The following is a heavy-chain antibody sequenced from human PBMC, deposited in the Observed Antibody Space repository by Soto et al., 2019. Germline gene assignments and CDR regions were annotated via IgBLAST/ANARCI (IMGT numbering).Heavy chain of an antibody. J-gene: IGHJ6*03. Sequence: SETLSLTCTVSGGSISSYYWSWIRQPPGKGLEWIGYIYYSGSTNYNPSLKSRVTISVDTSKNQFSLKLSSVTAADTAVYYCARAMVRGVIELPYYYYYMDVWGKGTMVTVSS. CDR1: GGSISSYY. D-gene: IGHD3-10*01. V-gene: IGHV4-59*01. CDR2: IYYSGST. CDR3: ARAMVRGVIELPYYYYYMDV.